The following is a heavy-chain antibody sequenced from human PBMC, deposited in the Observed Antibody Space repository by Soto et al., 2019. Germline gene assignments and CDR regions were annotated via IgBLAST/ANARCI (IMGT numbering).Heavy chain of an antibody. D-gene: IGHD5-12*01. Sequence: GGSLRLSCAASGFTFDDYAMHWVRQAPGKGLEWVSGISWNSGSIGYADSVKGRFTISRDNAKNSLYLQMNSLRAEDTALYYCAKDMGYSGYDYGRDAFDIWGQGTMVTVSS. J-gene: IGHJ3*02. CDR3: AKDMGYSGYDYGRDAFDI. CDR2: ISWNSGSI. V-gene: IGHV3-9*01. CDR1: GFTFDDYA.